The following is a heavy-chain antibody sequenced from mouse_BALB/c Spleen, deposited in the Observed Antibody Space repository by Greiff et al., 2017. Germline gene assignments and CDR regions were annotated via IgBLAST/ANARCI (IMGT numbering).Heavy chain of an antibody. Sequence: EVQGVESGGGLVQPGGSLRLSCATSGFTFTDYYMSWVRQPPGKALEWLGFIRNKANGYTTEYSASVKGRFTISRDNSQSILYLQMNTLRAEDSATYYCARDYDYDGFAYWGQGTLVTVSA. CDR3: ARDYDYDGFAY. V-gene: IGHV7-3*02. D-gene: IGHD2-4*01. CDR1: GFTFTDYY. CDR2: IRNKANGYTT. J-gene: IGHJ3*01.